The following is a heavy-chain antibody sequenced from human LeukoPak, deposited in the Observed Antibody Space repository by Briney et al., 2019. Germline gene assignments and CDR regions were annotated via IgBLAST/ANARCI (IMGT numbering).Heavy chain of an antibody. CDR3: ANILYNWNDLFY. J-gene: IGHJ4*02. CDR1: GFTFSSYG. V-gene: IGHV3-30*02. D-gene: IGHD1-1*01. Sequence: PGGSLRLSCAVSGFTFSSYGMHWVRQAPGKGLEWVAFIRDDGSNKYYAESVKGRFTISRDNSKNTLSLQMNSLRAEDTAVYYCANILYNWNDLFYWGQGTLVTVSS. CDR2: IRDDGSNK.